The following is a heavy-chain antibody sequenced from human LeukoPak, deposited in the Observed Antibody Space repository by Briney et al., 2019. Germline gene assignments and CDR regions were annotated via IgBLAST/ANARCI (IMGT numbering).Heavy chain of an antibody. J-gene: IGHJ3*01. CDR2: ISSSSSYI. D-gene: IGHD3-10*01. CDR3: ATLAAHPGSGTYYNAFDV. V-gene: IGHV3-21*01. Sequence: GGSLRLSCAASGFTFSSYSMNWVRQAPGKGLEWVSCISSSSSYIYYADSVKGRFTISRDNAKNSLYLQMNSLRAEDTAVYYCATLAAHPGSGTYYNAFDVWGQGTMVTVSS. CDR1: GFTFSSYS.